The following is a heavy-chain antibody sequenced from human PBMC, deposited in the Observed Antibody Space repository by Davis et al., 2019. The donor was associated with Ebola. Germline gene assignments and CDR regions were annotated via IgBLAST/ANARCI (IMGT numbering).Heavy chain of an antibody. Sequence: GESLKISCAASGFTFSNAWMSWVRQAPGKGLEWVGRIKSKTDGGTTDYAAPVKGRFTISRDDSKNTLYLQMNSLKTEDTAVYYCTTENNYGPFDYWGQGTLVTVSS. CDR2: IKSKTDGGTT. CDR3: TTENNYGPFDY. V-gene: IGHV3-15*01. J-gene: IGHJ4*02. D-gene: IGHD4-17*01. CDR1: GFTFSNAW.